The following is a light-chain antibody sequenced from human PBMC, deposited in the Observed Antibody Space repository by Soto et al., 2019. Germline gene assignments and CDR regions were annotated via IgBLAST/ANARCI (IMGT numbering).Light chain of an antibody. CDR2: AAS. Sequence: DIQMTPSPSSVSASVGDRVTITCRASQGISSRLAWYQQKPGKAPNLLIYAASSLQSGVPSRFSGSGSETDFTLTIGSLQPEDFATYYCQQSNSFPLTFGGVTKVEIK. V-gene: IGKV1-12*01. CDR1: QGISSR. J-gene: IGKJ4*01. CDR3: QQSNSFPLT.